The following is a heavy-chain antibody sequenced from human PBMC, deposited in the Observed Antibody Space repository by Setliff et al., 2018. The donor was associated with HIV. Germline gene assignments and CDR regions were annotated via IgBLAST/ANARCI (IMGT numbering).Heavy chain of an antibody. D-gene: IGHD3-22*01. J-gene: IGHJ4*02. CDR1: GGSISSDY. CDR3: ARESVGYYDTSGFFN. Sequence: SETLSLTCTVSGGSISSDYWSWIRQPPGKGLEWIGYISTTGSTSYSPSLKSRVSISVDTAKNQCSLRLNSVTAADTAVYFCARESVGYYDTSGFFNWGQGTLVT. V-gene: IGHV4-4*09. CDR2: ISTTGST.